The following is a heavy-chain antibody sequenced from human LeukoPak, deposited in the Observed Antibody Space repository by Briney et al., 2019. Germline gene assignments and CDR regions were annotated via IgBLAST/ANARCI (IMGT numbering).Heavy chain of an antibody. CDR3: AGITIFGVVII. J-gene: IGHJ4*02. V-gene: IGHV4-61*02. CDR2: IYTSGST. D-gene: IGHD3-3*01. Sequence: SETLSLTCTVSGGSINSGSYYWSWIRQPAGKGLEWIGRIYTSGSTNYNPSLKSRVTISVDTSKNQFSLKLSSVTAADTAVYYCAGITIFGVVIIWGQGTLVTVSS. CDR1: GGSINSGSYY.